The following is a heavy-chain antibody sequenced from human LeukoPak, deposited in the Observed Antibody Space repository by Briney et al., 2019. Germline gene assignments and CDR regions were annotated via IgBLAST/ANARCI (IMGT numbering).Heavy chain of an antibody. D-gene: IGHD3-10*02. CDR2: INSDGSST. J-gene: IGHJ4*02. CDR1: GFTFRSHW. Sequence: GGSLRLSCAASGFTFRSHWMHWVRQAPGKGLVWVARINSDGSSTSYANSVKGRFTISRDDAKSTLYLQMNSLRGEDTAVYYCARGHCSGNTIFDYWGQGTLVTASS. V-gene: IGHV3-74*01. CDR3: ARGHCSGNTIFDY.